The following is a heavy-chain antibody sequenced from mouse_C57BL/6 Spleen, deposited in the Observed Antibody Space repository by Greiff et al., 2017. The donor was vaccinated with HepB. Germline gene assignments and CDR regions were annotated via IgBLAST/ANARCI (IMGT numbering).Heavy chain of an antibody. CDR2: IRSKSNNYAT. CDR1: GFSFNTYA. V-gene: IGHV10-1*01. D-gene: IGHD1-1*01. CDR3: VRDYGSSYFTMDY. J-gene: IGHJ4*01. Sequence: EVQRVESGGGLVQPKGSLKLSCAASGFSFNTYAMNWVRRAPGKGLEWVARIRSKSNNYATYYADSVKDRFTISRDDSESMLYLQMNNLKTEDTAMYYCVRDYGSSYFTMDYWGQGTSVTVSS.